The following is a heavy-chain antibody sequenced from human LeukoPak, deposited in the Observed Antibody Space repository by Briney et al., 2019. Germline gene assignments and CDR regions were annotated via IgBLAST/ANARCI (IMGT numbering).Heavy chain of an antibody. CDR1: GGSISSYY. CDR2: IYYSGST. J-gene: IGHJ5*02. CDR3: AGGGSRARGLKSGNWFDP. Sequence: PSETLSLTCTVSGGSISSYYWSWIRRPPGKGLEWIGYIYYSGSTNYNPSLKSRVTISVDTSKNQFSLKLSSVTAADTAVYYCAGGGSRARGLKSGNWFDPWGQGTLVTVSS. D-gene: IGHD2-2*01. V-gene: IGHV4-59*01.